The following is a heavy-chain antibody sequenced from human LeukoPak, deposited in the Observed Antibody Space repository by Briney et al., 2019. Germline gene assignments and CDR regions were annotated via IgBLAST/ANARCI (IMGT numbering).Heavy chain of an antibody. CDR1: GYTFTSYY. D-gene: IGHD3-10*01. J-gene: IGHJ4*02. Sequence: ASVKVSCKASGYTFTSYYMHWVRQAPGQGLEWMGIINPSGGSTNYAQKFQGRVTMTRDTSISTAYMELSRLRSDDTAVYYCARELITMVRGVTPFDYWGQGTLVTVSS. CDR2: INPSGGST. CDR3: ARELITMVRGVTPFDY. V-gene: IGHV1-2*02.